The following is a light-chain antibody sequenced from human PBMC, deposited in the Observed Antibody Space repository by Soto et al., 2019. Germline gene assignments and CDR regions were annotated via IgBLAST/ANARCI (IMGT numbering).Light chain of an antibody. CDR3: SSTYARSNVFV. CDR1: SSNIGSNT. Sequence: QSVLTQPPSASGTPGQRVTISCSGSSSNIGSNTVNWYQQLPGTAPKLLIYSNNQRPSGVPDRFSGSKSGTSASLAISGLQSEDEAEYHCSSTYARSNVFVLGSGTKVTVL. CDR2: SNN. J-gene: IGLJ1*01. V-gene: IGLV1-44*01.